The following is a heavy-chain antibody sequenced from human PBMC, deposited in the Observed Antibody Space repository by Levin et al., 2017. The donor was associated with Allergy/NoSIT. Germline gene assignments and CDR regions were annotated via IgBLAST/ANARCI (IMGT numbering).Heavy chain of an antibody. CDR1: GGNGRREG. D-gene: IGHD6-25*01. CDR3: AGESGSAFEI. J-gene: IGHJ3*02. V-gene: IGHV3-74*01. Sequence: GESLKISCADWGGNGRREGRKGGREARGKGLVWVSRINSDGSSISYADSVKGRFTISRDNAKNTLYLQMNSLRAEDMAVYYGAGESGSAFEIWGQGTMVTVSS. CDR2: INSDGSSI.